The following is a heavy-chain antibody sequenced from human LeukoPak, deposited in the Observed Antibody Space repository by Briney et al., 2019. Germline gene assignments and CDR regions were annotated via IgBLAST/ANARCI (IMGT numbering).Heavy chain of an antibody. D-gene: IGHD2/OR15-2a*01. J-gene: IGHJ4*02. CDR2: IRYDGSNT. Sequence: GGSLRLSCAASGFTFNNYGMHWVRQAPGKGLEWLAFIRYDGSNTYYADSVKGRFTVSRDDSKNTLYLRMNSLRGDDTAVYYCAKDGTSYYYIYYWGQGTLVTVSS. V-gene: IGHV3-30*02. CDR3: AKDGTSYYYIYY. CDR1: GFTFNNYG.